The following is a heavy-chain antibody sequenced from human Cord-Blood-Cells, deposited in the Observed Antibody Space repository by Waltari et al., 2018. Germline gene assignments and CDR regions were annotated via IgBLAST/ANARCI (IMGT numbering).Heavy chain of an antibody. CDR3: AKEGGFGTMIVVANDAFDI. V-gene: IGHV3-23*01. CDR2: ISGSGGST. J-gene: IGHJ3*02. Sequence: EVQLLESGGGLVQPGGSLRLSCAASGFPFSRYAILWFCQAPGKGLEWVSAISGSGGSTYYADSVKGRFTISRDISKNTLYLQMNSLRAEDTAVYYCAKEGGFGTMIVVANDAFDIWGQGTMVTVSS. D-gene: IGHD3-22*01. CDR1: GFPFSRYA.